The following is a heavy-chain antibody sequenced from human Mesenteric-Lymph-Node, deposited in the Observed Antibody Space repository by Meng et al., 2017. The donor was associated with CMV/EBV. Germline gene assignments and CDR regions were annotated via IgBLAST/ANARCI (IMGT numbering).Heavy chain of an antibody. CDR3: ARGVHYYDSSAYITQ. D-gene: IGHD3-22*01. V-gene: IGHV3-48*03. Sequence: GESLKISCAASGFTFSSYEMNWVRQAPGKGLEWVSYISTSGASIYYVESVKGRFTISRDNARNSLTLQMNSLTAEDTAMYYCARGVHYYDSSAYITQWGQGTLVTVSS. CDR2: ISTSGASI. J-gene: IGHJ4*02. CDR1: GFTFSSYE.